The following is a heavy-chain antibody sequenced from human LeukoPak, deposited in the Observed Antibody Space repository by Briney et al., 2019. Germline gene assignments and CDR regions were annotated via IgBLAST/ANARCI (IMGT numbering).Heavy chain of an antibody. CDR1: GFTFSDYY. CDR3: ARDLDGGYSSGWYDY. D-gene: IGHD6-19*01. J-gene: IGHJ4*02. Sequence: GGSLRLSCAASGFTFSDYYMSWIRQAPGRGLEWVSYISSSGSTIYYADSVKGRFTISRDNAKNSLYLQMNSLRAEDTAVYYCARDLDGGYSSGWYDYWGQGTLVTVSS. V-gene: IGHV3-11*01. CDR2: ISSSGSTI.